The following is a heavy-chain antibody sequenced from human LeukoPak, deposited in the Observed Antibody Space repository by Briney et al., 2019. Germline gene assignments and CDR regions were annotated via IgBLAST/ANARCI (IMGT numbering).Heavy chain of an antibody. CDR1: GGSISSGSYF. CDR2: IYYDGRT. J-gene: IGHJ5*02. V-gene: IGHV4-39*07. CDR3: AYPSPGFDP. Sequence: SETLSLTCTVSGGSISSGSYFWGWIRQPPGKGLECIGSIYYDGRTSYNPSLKSRITISVDTSKNQFSLRLNSVTAADTAVYYCAYPSPGFDPWGQGTLVTVSS.